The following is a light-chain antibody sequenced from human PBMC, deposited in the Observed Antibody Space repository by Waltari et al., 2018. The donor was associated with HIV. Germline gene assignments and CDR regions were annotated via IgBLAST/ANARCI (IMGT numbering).Light chain of an antibody. CDR1: SSDIGAYDF. J-gene: IGLJ3*02. Sequence: QSALTQPPSASGSLGQSVTIPCTGSSSDIGAYDFVSWFQQHPHSAPNPLLYEVTRRPSTVSARFSGSRSGNTAFLTVAGLQPDDEATYFCSSYGDSLRVLFGGGTNVTVL. CDR2: EVT. V-gene: IGLV2-8*01. CDR3: SSYGDSLRVL.